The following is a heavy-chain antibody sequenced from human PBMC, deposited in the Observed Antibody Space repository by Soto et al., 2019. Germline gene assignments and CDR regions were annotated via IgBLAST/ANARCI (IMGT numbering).Heavy chain of an antibody. D-gene: IGHD4-17*01. Sequence: SETLSLTCTVSGGSISSYYWSWIRQPPGKGLEWIGYIYYSGSTNYNPSLKSRVTISVDTSKNQFSLKLRSVTAADTAVYYCARGLLTTVTSLDYWGQGTLVTVSS. CDR3: ARGLLTTVTSLDY. CDR2: IYYSGST. J-gene: IGHJ4*02. CDR1: GGSISSYY. V-gene: IGHV4-59*01.